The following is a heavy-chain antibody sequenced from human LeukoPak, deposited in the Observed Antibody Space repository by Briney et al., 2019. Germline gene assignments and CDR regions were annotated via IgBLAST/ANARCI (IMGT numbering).Heavy chain of an antibody. Sequence: SVRVSCKASGYTFTSYGVSWVRQAPGQGLEWMGGIIPIFGTANYAQKFQGRVTITTDESTSTAYMELSSLRSEDTAVYYCARDFQQFPWGAFDIWGQGTMVTVSS. CDR1: GYTFTSYG. J-gene: IGHJ3*02. D-gene: IGHD7-27*01. CDR3: ARDFQQFPWGAFDI. V-gene: IGHV1-69*05. CDR2: IIPIFGTA.